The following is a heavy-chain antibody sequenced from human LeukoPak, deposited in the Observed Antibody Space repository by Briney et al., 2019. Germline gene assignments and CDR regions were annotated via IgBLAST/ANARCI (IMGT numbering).Heavy chain of an antibody. CDR2: IPYGGSNK. J-gene: IGHJ5*02. D-gene: IGHD3-16*02. CDR3: AKDQGPYDYVWGSYRSARGNWFDP. Sequence: GGSLRLSCAASGFTFSSYGMHWVRQAPGKGLEWVAVIPYGGSNKYYADSVKGRFTISRDNSKNTLYLQMNSLRAEDTAVYYCAKDQGPYDYVWGSYRSARGNWFDPWGQGTLVTVSS. V-gene: IGHV3-30*18. CDR1: GFTFSSYG.